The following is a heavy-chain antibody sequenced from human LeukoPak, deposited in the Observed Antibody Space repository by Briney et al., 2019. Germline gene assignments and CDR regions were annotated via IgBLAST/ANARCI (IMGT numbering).Heavy chain of an antibody. V-gene: IGHV3-33*01. Sequence: GGFLRLSCAASGFIFSGYGMHWVRQAPGKGLEWVAVIWYDGSNKYYADSVKGRFTISRDNSKNTLYLQMNSLRAEDTAVFYCARGNFRRDGYNFDYWGQGTLVTVSS. CDR2: IWYDGSNK. CDR3: ARGNFRRDGYNFDY. CDR1: GFIFSGYG. J-gene: IGHJ4*02. D-gene: IGHD5-24*01.